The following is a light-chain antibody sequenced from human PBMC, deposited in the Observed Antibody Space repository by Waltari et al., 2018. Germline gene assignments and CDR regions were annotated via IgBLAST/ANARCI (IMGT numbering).Light chain of an antibody. CDR3: QHYVRLPVT. J-gene: IGKJ1*01. Sequence: EIVLTQSPRTLSLSPGERTTPSCRASRSVSRTLAWYQQKPGQAPRLLIYGASTRATGIPDRFSGSGSGTDFSFTISRLEPEDFVVYYCQHYVRLPVTFGQGTKVEIK. CDR2: GAS. V-gene: IGKV3-20*01. CDR1: RSVSRT.